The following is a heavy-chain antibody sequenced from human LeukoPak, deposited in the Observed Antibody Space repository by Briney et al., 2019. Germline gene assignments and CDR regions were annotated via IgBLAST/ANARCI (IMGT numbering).Heavy chain of an antibody. J-gene: IGHJ5*02. D-gene: IGHD3-9*01. CDR2: IYHSGST. V-gene: IGHV4-4*02. CDR3: ARKGTYVLRAFDWSSNWFDP. Sequence: RTSETLSLTCAVSGGSISSSNWWSWVRQPPGKGLEWIGEIYHSGSTNYNPSLKSRVTISVDKSKNQFSLKLSSVTAADTAVYYCARKGTYVLRAFDWSSNWFDPWGQATLVNVSS. CDR1: GGSISSSNW.